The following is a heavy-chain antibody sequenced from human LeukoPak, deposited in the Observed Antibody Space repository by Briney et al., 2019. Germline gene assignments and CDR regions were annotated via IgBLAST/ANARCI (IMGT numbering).Heavy chain of an antibody. V-gene: IGHV3-48*03. D-gene: IGHD4-17*01. CDR2: ISSSGSTI. CDR3: ARDAPVTDY. J-gene: IGHJ4*02. CDR1: GFTFSSYE. Sequence: GGSLRLSCAASGFTFSSYEMNWVREALGKGLEWVSYISSSGSTIYYADSVKGRFTISRDNAKNSLYLQINSLRAEDTAVYYCARDAPVTDYWGQGTLVTVSS.